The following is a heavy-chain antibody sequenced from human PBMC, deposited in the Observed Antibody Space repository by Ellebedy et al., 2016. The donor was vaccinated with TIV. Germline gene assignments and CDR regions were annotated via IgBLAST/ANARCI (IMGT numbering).Heavy chain of an antibody. D-gene: IGHD3-10*01. CDR1: GFTFSSYW. V-gene: IGHV3-74*01. J-gene: IGHJ5*02. Sequence: GESLKISXAASGFTFSSYWMHWVRQAPGKGLVWVSRINSDGSSTSYADSVKGRFTISRDNAKNTLYLQMNSLRAEDTAVYYCARDVRRFGEFLVDPWGQGTLVTVSS. CDR2: INSDGSST. CDR3: ARDVRRFGEFLVDP.